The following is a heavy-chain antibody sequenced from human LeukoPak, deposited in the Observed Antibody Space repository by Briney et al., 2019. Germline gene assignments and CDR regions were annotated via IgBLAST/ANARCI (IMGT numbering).Heavy chain of an antibody. CDR2: IYHSGST. CDR1: GGSISSSNW. Sequence: PSETLSLTCAVSGGSISSSNWWSWVRQPPGKGLEWIGEIYHSGSTNYNPSLKSRVTISVDKSKNQFSLKLSSVTAADTAVYYCARSGSGSYRYNWFDPWGQGTLVTVSS. V-gene: IGHV4-4*02. D-gene: IGHD1-26*01. J-gene: IGHJ5*02. CDR3: ARSGSGSYRYNWFDP.